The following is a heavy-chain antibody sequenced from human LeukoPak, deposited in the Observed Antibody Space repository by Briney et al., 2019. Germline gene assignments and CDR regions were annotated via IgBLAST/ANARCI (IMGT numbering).Heavy chain of an antibody. CDR2: INPNIGGT. Sequence: ASVKVSCKASGYTFTGYYMHWVRQAPGQGRERMGGINPNIGGTSYAQKFQGRVTMTRDTSISTAYMELRRLRSDDTAVYYCARGPRPPTYYDILFVNSDFDYWGQGTLVTVSS. V-gene: IGHV1-2*02. CDR3: ARGPRPPTYYDILFVNSDFDY. D-gene: IGHD3-9*01. J-gene: IGHJ4*02. CDR1: GYTFTGYY.